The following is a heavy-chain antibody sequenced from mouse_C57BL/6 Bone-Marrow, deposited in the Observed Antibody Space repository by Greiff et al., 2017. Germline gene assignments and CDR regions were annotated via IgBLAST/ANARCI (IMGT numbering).Heavy chain of an antibody. Sequence: QVQLQQPGAELVRPGSSVKLSCKASGYTFTSYWMHWVKQRPIQGLEWIGNIDPSDSDTHYNQKFKDKATLTVDTSSSTAYMQLSSLTSEDSAVCSCASAPAYYSNSGCAYWGQGTLVTVSA. CDR3: ASAPAYYSNSGCAY. CDR2: IDPSDSDT. CDR1: GYTFTSYW. J-gene: IGHJ3*01. D-gene: IGHD2-5*01. V-gene: IGHV1-52*01.